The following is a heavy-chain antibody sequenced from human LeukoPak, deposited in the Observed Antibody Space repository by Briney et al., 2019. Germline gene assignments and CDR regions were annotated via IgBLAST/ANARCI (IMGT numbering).Heavy chain of an antibody. CDR1: GGSISSGGYS. CDR3: ATRSPITIFGVVSADYYYYMDV. CDR2: IYHSGST. V-gene: IGHV4-30-2*01. D-gene: IGHD3-3*01. J-gene: IGHJ6*03. Sequence: SETLSLTCAVSGGSISSGGYSWSWIRQPPGKGLEWIGYIYHSGSTYYNPSLKSRVTISVDRSKNQFSLKLSSVTAADTAVYYCATRSPITIFGVVSADYYYYMDVWGKGTTVTVSS.